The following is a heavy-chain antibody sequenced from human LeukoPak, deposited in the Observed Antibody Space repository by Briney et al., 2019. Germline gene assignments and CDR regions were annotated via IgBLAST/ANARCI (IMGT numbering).Heavy chain of an antibody. Sequence: ASVKVSCKASGYPFTTCDINWVRKATGQGFEWMGWMNPSSGYTGYSQKFQGRVTMTRNTSITTAYMELSSLRSEDTAVYYCARISDHNWYFDLWGRGTLVTVSS. CDR1: GYPFTTCD. CDR3: ARISDHNWYFDL. CDR2: MNPSSGYT. V-gene: IGHV1-8*01. D-gene: IGHD1-14*01. J-gene: IGHJ2*01.